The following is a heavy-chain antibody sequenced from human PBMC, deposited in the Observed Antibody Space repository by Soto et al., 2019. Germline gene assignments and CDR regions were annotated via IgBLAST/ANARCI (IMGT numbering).Heavy chain of an antibody. J-gene: IGHJ5*02. V-gene: IGHV4-31*03. CDR2: IYYSGST. CDR1: GGSISSGGYY. D-gene: IGHD3-10*01. CDR3: ARVPRSYYGSETNWFDP. Sequence: SETLSLTCTVSGGSISSGGYYWSWIRQHPGKGLEWIGYIYYSGSTYYNPSLKSRVTISVDTSKNQFSLKLSSVTAADTAVYFCARVPRSYYGSETNWFDPWGQGTLVTVSS.